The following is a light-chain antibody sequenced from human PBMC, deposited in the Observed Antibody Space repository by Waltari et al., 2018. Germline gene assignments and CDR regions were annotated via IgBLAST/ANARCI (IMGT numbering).Light chain of an antibody. V-gene: IGKV4-1*01. CDR1: QSVLYSTNNKNY. J-gene: IGKJ1*01. Sequence: DIVMTQSPDSLAVSLGERATINCKSSQSVLYSTNNKNYLAWYQQTPGKPPKLLIYWASTRESGVPDRFSGSGSGADFTLTISSLQAEDVAVYYCQQYYSTPPTFGQGTKVEIK. CDR2: WAS. CDR3: QQYYSTPPT.